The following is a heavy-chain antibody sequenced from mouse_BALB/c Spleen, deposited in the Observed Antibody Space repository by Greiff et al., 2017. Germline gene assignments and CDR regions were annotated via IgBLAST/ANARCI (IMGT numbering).Heavy chain of an antibody. Sequence: DVQLQQSGPELVKPGASVKISCKASGYTFTDYNMHWVKQSHGKSLEWIGYIYPYNGGTGYNQKFKSKATLTVDNSSSTAYMELRSLTSEDSAVYYCARRGNYCFDYWGQGTTLTVSS. CDR1: GYTFTDYN. CDR2: IYPYNGGT. CDR3: ARRGNYCFDY. V-gene: IGHV1S29*02. J-gene: IGHJ2*01.